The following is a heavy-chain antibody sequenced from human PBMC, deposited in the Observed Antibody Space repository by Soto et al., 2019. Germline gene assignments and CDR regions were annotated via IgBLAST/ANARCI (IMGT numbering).Heavy chain of an antibody. V-gene: IGHV1-8*01. J-gene: IGHJ5*02. CDR2: MNPNSGNT. CDR1: GNTFTSYD. Sequence: VKVSCKASGNTFTSYDINWVRQATGQGLEWMGWMNPNSGNTGYARKFQGRLTMTRNTSISTAYMELTSLRSEDTAVYYCTRDGSSSLGDYWFDPWGQGTLVTVSS. CDR3: TRDGSSSLGDYWFDP. D-gene: IGHD6-6*01.